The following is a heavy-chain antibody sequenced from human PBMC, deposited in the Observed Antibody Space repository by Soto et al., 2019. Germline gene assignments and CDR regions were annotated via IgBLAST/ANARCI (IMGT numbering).Heavy chain of an antibody. Sequence: PGGSLILSCAASGFTFSSYAMSWVRQAPGKGLEWVSAISGSGGSTYYADSVKGRFTISRDNSKNTLYLQMNSLRAEDTAVYYCAKDRGIAVAGTSPTFDIWGQGTMVTVSS. D-gene: IGHD6-19*01. J-gene: IGHJ3*02. CDR3: AKDRGIAVAGTSPTFDI. CDR2: ISGSGGST. CDR1: GFTFSSYA. V-gene: IGHV3-23*01.